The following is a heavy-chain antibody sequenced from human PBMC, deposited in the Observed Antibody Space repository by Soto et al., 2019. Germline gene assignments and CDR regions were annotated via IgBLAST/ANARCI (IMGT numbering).Heavy chain of an antibody. D-gene: IGHD3-3*01. J-gene: IGHJ5*02. CDR1: GASISSGDYY. CDR3: VRALGSRFMEWPRFDP. V-gene: IGHV4-30-4*01. Sequence: PSETLSLTCIVSGASISSGDYYWSWVRQPPGKGLEWIGHISYSGTIDYSPSLKSRVTISLATSKNQFSLNLNSVTAADTAVYYCVRALGSRFMEWPRFDPWGQGILVTVSS. CDR2: ISYSGTI.